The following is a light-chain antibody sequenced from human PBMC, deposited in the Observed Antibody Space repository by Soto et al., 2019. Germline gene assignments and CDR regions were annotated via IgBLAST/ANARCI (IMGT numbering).Light chain of an antibody. CDR3: AALDDSLNGVI. CDR1: SSNIGSHT. J-gene: IGLJ2*01. CDR2: SNN. Sequence: QSVLTQPPSASGTPGQRITISCSGSSSNIGSHTVNWHQQVPGTAPKLLIYSNNERPSGVPDRFSGSKSGTSASLAISGLQSGDEAEYYCAALDDSLNGVIFGGGTKLTVL. V-gene: IGLV1-44*01.